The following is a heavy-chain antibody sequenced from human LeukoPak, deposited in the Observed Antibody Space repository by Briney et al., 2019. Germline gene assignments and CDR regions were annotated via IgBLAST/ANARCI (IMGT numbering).Heavy chain of an antibody. J-gene: IGHJ5*01. CDR1: GFSVSSNY. CDR3: GTMSNYDSGGYYDS. V-gene: IGHV3-53*01. CDR2: IYGGDSA. D-gene: IGHD3-22*01. Sequence: GGSLRLSCAVSGFSVSSNYMHWVRQTPGKGLQWASVIYGGDSANYAESVKGRFTISRDNSENTLFLQVKNLRVEDTAVYYCGTMSNYDSGGYYDSWGQGTLVTVSS.